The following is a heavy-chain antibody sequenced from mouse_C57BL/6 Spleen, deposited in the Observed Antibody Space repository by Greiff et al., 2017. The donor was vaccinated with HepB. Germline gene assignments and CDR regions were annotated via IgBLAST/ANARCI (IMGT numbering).Heavy chain of an antibody. CDR3: ARDDWDFDY. D-gene: IGHD4-1*01. CDR2: INPNNGGT. Sequence: VQLQQSGPELVKPGASVKISCKASGYTFTDYYMNWVKQSHGKSLEWIGDINPNNGGTSYNQKFKGKATLTVDKSSSTAYMELRSLTSEDSAVYYCARDDWDFDYWGQGTTLTVSS. J-gene: IGHJ2*01. V-gene: IGHV1-26*01. CDR1: GYTFTDYY.